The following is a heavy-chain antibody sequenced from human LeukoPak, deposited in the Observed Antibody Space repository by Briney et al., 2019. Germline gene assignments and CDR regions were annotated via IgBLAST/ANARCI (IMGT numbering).Heavy chain of an antibody. Sequence: GGSLRLSCAASGFTFSSYSMNWVRQAPGKGLEWVSSISSSSSSYIYYADSVKGRFTIPRDNAKNSLYLQMNSLRAEDTAVYYCAKSGDYGKYYFDYWGQGTLVTVSS. D-gene: IGHD4-17*01. V-gene: IGHV3-21*01. CDR2: ISSSSSSYI. CDR3: AKSGDYGKYYFDY. J-gene: IGHJ4*02. CDR1: GFTFSSYS.